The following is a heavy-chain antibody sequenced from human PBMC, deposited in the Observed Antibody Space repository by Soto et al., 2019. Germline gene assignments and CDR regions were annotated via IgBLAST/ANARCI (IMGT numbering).Heavy chain of an antibody. D-gene: IGHD1-7*01. CDR3: AREINYSKYPRVIDY. V-gene: IGHV3-11*01. CDR2: ISSSDGTT. CDR1: GFTFDNYY. Sequence: QVQQVESGGGLVKPGGSLRLSCAASGFTFDNYYMSWIRQAPGKGLEWVSYISSSDGTTYYADSLKGRFTISRDNAKNSLYLQMNSLRAEDTAVYYCAREINYSKYPRVIDYWGQGTLVTVSS. J-gene: IGHJ4*02.